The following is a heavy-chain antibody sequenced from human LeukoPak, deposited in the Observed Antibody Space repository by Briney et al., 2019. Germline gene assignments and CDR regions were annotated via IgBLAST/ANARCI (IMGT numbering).Heavy chain of an antibody. Sequence: PSETLSLTCTVSGGSISSSSYYWGWIRQPPGKGLEWIGSIYYSGSTYYNPSLKSRVTISVDTSKNQFSLKLSSVTAADTAVYYCARDRRGDRYWGQGTLVTVSS. D-gene: IGHD3-16*01. CDR2: IYYSGST. V-gene: IGHV4-39*02. CDR3: ARDRRGDRY. CDR1: GGSISSSSYY. J-gene: IGHJ4*02.